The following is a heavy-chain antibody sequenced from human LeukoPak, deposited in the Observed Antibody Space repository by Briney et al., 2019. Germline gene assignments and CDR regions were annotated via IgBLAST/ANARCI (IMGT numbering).Heavy chain of an antibody. CDR3: AKDGRYFDWFPLDY. CDR1: GFTFSSYG. J-gene: IGHJ4*02. V-gene: IGHV3-30*02. D-gene: IGHD3-9*01. Sequence: GGSLRLSCAASGFTFSSYGMHWVRQAPGKGLEWVAFIRYDGSNKYYADSVKGRFTISRDNSKNTLYLQMNSLRAEDTAVYYCAKDGRYFDWFPLDYWGQGTLVTVSS. CDR2: IRYDGSNK.